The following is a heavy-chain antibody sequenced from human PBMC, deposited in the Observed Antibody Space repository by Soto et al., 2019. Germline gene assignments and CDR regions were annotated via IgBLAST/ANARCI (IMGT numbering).Heavy chain of an antibody. V-gene: IGHV3-48*02. Sequence: GGSLRLSCAASGFTFSSYSMNWVRQAPGKGLEWVSYISSSSSTIYYADSVKGRFTISRDNAKNSLYLQMNSLRDEDTAVYYCARDEYCSGGSCISAWGQGTLVTVSS. CDR3: ARDEYCSGGSCISA. CDR2: ISSSSSTI. D-gene: IGHD2-15*01. CDR1: GFTFSSYS. J-gene: IGHJ5*02.